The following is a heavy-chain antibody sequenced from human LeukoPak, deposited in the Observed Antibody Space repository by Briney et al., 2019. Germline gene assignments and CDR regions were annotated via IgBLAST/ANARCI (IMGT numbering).Heavy chain of an antibody. D-gene: IGHD6-19*01. V-gene: IGHV3-48*03. J-gene: IGHJ4*02. Sequence: QLWGSLRLSCAASGFTFRSYEMNWVRQPPGKGLEWVSYISSSGSTIYYADSVKGRFTISRDNAKNSLYLQMNSLRAEDTAVYYCARDPSGRQSSGWNYFDYWGQGTLVTVSS. CDR3: ARDPSGRQSSGWNYFDY. CDR1: GFTFRSYE. CDR2: ISSSGSTI.